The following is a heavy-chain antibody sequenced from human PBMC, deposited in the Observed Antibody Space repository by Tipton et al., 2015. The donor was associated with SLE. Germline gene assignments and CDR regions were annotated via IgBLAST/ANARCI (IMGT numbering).Heavy chain of an antibody. D-gene: IGHD2-15*01. J-gene: IGHJ4*02. V-gene: IGHV4-38-2*02. Sequence: TLSLTCAVSGYSISSGYYWSWIRQPPGKGLEWIGEINHSGSTNYNPSLKSRVTISVDTSKNQFSLKLSSVTAADTAVYYCARDSLAATYFDYWGQGTLVTVSS. CDR2: INHSGST. CDR3: ARDSLAATYFDY. CDR1: GYSISSGYY.